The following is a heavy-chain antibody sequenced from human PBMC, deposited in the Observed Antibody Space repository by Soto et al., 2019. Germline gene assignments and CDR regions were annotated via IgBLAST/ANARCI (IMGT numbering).Heavy chain of an antibody. CDR1: GYTFTSYA. D-gene: IGHD3-10*01. J-gene: IGHJ4*02. CDR3: ARVPPEYYRSGVELDY. Sequence: ASVKVSCKASGYTFTSYAMHWVRQAPGQRLEWMGWINAGNGNTKYSQKFQGRVTITRDTSASTAYMELSSLRSEDTAVYYCARVPPEYYRSGVELDYWGQGTLVTVSS. V-gene: IGHV1-3*01. CDR2: INAGNGNT.